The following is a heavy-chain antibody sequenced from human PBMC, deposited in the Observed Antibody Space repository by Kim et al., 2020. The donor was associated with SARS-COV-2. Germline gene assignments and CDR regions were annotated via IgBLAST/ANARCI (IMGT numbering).Heavy chain of an antibody. Sequence: GGSLRLSCAASGFTFSNAWMSWVRQAPGKGLEWVGRIKSKTDGGTTDYAAPVKGRFTISRDDSKNTLYLQMNSLKTEDTAVYYCTTDYYDSSGYRYYYYGMDVWGQGTTVTVSS. V-gene: IGHV3-15*01. CDR1: GFTFSNAW. D-gene: IGHD3-22*01. CDR2: IKSKTDGGTT. J-gene: IGHJ6*02. CDR3: TTDYYDSSGYRYYYYGMDV.